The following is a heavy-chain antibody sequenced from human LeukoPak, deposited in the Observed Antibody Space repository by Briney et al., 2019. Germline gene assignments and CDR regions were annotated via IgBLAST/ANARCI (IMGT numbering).Heavy chain of an antibody. CDR3: ARVGYCSSTSCWLNYYYYYMDV. V-gene: IGHV3-48*04. Sequence: GGSLRLSCAASEFTFSNHAMHWVRQAPGKGLEWVSYISSSGSTIYYADSVKGRFTISRDNAKNSLYLQMNSLRAEDTAVYYCARVGYCSSTSCWLNYYYYYMDVWGKGTTVTVSS. CDR1: EFTFSNHA. D-gene: IGHD2-2*01. CDR2: ISSSGSTI. J-gene: IGHJ6*03.